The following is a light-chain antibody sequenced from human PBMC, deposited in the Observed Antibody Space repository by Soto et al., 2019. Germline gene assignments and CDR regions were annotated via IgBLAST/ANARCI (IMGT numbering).Light chain of an antibody. Sequence: DIQMTQSPSSVSASVGDRVTITCRASQGITSWIAWYQQKPGRAPKLLIYAASSLESGVPSRFSGSGSGRDFTLTIRSLRPEDFANYFCQQTSSFPLTFGGGTKVEIK. V-gene: IGKV1-12*01. CDR2: AAS. CDR3: QQTSSFPLT. J-gene: IGKJ4*01. CDR1: QGITSW.